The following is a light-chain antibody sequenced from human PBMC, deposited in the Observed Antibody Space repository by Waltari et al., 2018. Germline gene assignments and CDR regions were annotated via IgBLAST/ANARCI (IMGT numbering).Light chain of an antibody. CDR1: QSVRSY. J-gene: IGKJ1*01. CDR3: HQYFSPHWT. CDR2: DVS. V-gene: IGKV3-11*01. Sequence: EIVLTQSPATLSLSPGERATLSCRASQSVRSYLAWYQQKLGQAPRLLIYDVSNRATGIPARFSGSGSGTDFTLTISSLQAEDVAVYYCHQYFSPHWTFGQGTKVEIK.